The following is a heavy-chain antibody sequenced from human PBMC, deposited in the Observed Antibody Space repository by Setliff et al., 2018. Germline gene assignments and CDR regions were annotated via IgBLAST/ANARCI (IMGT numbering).Heavy chain of an antibody. CDR3: ARARGHYYDSSGRSGYFQH. D-gene: IGHD3-22*01. V-gene: IGHV1-18*01. J-gene: IGHJ1*01. CDR1: DYTFTDYG. CDR2: ISAYNGRT. Sequence: GASVKVSCKASDYTFTDYGIYWVRQAPGQGLEWMGWISAYNGRTNYAEKLQGRVTMTTDTSTSTAYMELRSLRSDDTAVYYCARARGHYYDSSGRSGYFQHWGQGTLVTVSS.